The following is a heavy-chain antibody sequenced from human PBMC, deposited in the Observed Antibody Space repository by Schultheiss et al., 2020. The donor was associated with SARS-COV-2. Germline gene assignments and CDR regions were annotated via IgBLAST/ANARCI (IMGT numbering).Heavy chain of an antibody. J-gene: IGHJ6*02. CDR3: ARLHYHYGMDV. V-gene: IGHV4-59*08. CDR1: GGSFSGYY. CDR2: IYYSGST. Sequence: SETLSLTCAVYGGSFSGYYWSWIRQPPGKGLEWIGYIYYSGSTNYNPSLKSRVTISVDTSKNQFSLKLNSLTAADTAVYYCARLHYHYGMDVWGQGTTVTVSS.